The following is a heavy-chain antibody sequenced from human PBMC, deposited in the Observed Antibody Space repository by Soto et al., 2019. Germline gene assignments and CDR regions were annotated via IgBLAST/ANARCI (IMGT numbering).Heavy chain of an antibody. CDR3: DASIFYSGIDV. CDR1: GYTFTNYW. V-gene: IGHV5-51*01. J-gene: IGHJ6*02. Sequence: LGESLKISCKGSGYTFTNYWIGWVRQMPGKGPEWMGIIYPGDSDTKYNPSFQGQVTISADKSITTTYLQWSSLKASDTAIYYCDASIFYSGIDVWGQGPTVTVYS. CDR2: IYPGDSDT.